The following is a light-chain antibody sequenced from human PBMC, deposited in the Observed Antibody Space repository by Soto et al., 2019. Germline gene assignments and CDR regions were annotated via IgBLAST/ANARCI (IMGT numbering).Light chain of an antibody. CDR2: AAS. J-gene: IGKJ1*01. V-gene: IGKV3-15*01. CDR3: QQYNNSPG. CDR1: QSGSSN. Sequence: EIVMRQSPATLSVSPGERATLSCRASQSGSSNLAWYQQKPSQAPSLLNYAASTGATGIPARFSGSASGTEFTLTISSLQSEDFAVYCCQQYNNSPGFGQGTKVDIK.